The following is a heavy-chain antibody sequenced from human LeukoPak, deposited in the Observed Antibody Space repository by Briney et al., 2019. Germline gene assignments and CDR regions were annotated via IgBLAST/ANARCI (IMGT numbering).Heavy chain of an antibody. CDR2: ISYDGSNK. CDR1: GFTFSSYG. V-gene: IGHV3-30*03. D-gene: IGHD3-22*01. Sequence: PGRSLRLSCAASGFTFSSYGMHWVRQAPGKGLEWVAVISYDGSNKYYADSVKGRFTISRDNAKNSLYLQMNSLRAEDTAVYYCARGSTNYYDSSGYYPAWGQGTLVTVSS. J-gene: IGHJ4*02. CDR3: ARGSTNYYDSSGYYPA.